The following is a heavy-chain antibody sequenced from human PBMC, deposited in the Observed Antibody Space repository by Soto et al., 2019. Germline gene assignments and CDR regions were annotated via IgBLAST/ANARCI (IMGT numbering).Heavy chain of an antibody. Sequence: HPGGSLRLSCAASGFTFSSYGMHWVRQAPGKGLEWVAVISYDGSNKYYADSVKGRFTISRDNSKNTLYLQMNSLRAEDTAVYYCAKLERSSIGRAFDIWGQGTMVTVSS. V-gene: IGHV3-30*18. D-gene: IGHD1-1*01. CDR3: AKLERSSIGRAFDI. CDR2: ISYDGSNK. CDR1: GFTFSSYG. J-gene: IGHJ3*02.